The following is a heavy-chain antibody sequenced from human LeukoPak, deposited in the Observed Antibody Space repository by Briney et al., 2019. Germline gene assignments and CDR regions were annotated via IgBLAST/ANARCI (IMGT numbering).Heavy chain of an antibody. Sequence: QPGRSLRLSCAASGYTFTSYAMHWVRQAPGKGLEWMAVISYDGSKRYYADSVKGRFTISRDISKNTLYLQMNSLRAEDTAVYYCAREENYGSGSYPLGYWGQGTLVTVPS. CDR2: ISYDGSKR. J-gene: IGHJ4*02. D-gene: IGHD3-10*01. V-gene: IGHV3-30-3*01. CDR3: AREENYGSGSYPLGY. CDR1: GYTFTSYA.